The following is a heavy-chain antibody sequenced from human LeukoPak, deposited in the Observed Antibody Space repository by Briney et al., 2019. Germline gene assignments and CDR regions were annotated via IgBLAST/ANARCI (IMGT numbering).Heavy chain of an antibody. CDR2: MNPNSANT. CDR3: ARVNCSSTSCRSKFLDY. D-gene: IGHD2-2*01. Sequence: GASVKVSCKASGYTFTNYDINWVRQASGKGLEWMGWMNPNSANTGYAQKFQGRVTMTRNTSISTAYMELNSLRSEDAAVYYCARVNCSSTSCRSKFLDYWGQGTLVTVSS. J-gene: IGHJ4*02. CDR1: GYTFTNYD. V-gene: IGHV1-8*01.